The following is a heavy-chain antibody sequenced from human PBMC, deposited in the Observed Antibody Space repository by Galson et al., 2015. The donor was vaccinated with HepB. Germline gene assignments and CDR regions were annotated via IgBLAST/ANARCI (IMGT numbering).Heavy chain of an antibody. CDR1: GFTFSNAW. CDR3: TTDIPIQSIYCSGGSCENMDV. Sequence: SLRLSCAASGFTFSNAWMSWVRQAPGKGLEWVGRIKSKTDGGTTDYAAPVKGRFTISRDDSKNTLYLQMNSLKTEDTAVYYCTTDIPIQSIYCSGGSCENMDVWGQGTTVTVSS. J-gene: IGHJ6*02. V-gene: IGHV3-15*01. CDR2: IKSKTDGGTT. D-gene: IGHD2-15*01.